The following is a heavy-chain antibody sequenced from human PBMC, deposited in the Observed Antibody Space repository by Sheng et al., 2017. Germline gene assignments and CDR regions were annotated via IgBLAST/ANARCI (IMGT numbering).Heavy chain of an antibody. CDR1: GYSISSGYY. J-gene: IGHJ3*02. CDR2: IYHSGST. D-gene: IGHD2-2*01. V-gene: IGHV4-38-2*01. CDR3: ARYCSSTSCYHDAFDI. Sequence: QVQLQESGPGLVKPSETLSLTCAVSGYSISSGYYWGCIQQPPGKGLEWIGSIYHSGSTYYNPSLKSRVTISVDTSKNQFSLKLSSVTAADTAVYYCARYCSSTSCYHDAFDIWGQGTMVTV.